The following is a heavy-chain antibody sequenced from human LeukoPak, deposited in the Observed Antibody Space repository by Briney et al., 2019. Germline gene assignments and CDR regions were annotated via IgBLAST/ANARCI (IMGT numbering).Heavy chain of an antibody. J-gene: IGHJ4*02. CDR1: GGSISSSS. Sequence: ETLSLTCTVSGGSISSSSYYWGWIRQPPGKGLEWVSYIGSSSSTIYYADSVKGRFTISRDNAKNSLYLQMNSLRAEDTAVYYCARDPGLSGYYFDYWGQGALVTVSS. CDR2: IGSSSSTI. D-gene: IGHD3-22*01. CDR3: ARDPGLSGYYFDY. V-gene: IGHV3-48*01.